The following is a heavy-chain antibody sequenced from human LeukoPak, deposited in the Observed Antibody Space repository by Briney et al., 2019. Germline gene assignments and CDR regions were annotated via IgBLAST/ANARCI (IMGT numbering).Heavy chain of an antibody. CDR2: INPSGGST. CDR3: ARAEPYSSSWDY. Sequence: ASVKVSCKASGYTFGSYYMHWVRQAPGQGLEWMGIINPSGGSTSYAQKFQGRVTMTRDTSTSTVHMELCSLTSEDTAVYYCARAEPYSSSWDYWGQGTLVTVSS. V-gene: IGHV1-46*01. D-gene: IGHD6-13*01. J-gene: IGHJ4*02. CDR1: GYTFGSYY.